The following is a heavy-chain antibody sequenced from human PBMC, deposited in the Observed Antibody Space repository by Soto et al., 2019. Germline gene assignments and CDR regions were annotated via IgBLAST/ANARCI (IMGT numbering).Heavy chain of an antibody. D-gene: IGHD4-4*01. J-gene: IGHJ6*02. Sequence: GGSLRLSCIASEFTFSSYAMHWFRQAPGKGLAWVAGISYDGGHKFYGDSVRGRFTISRDSSKTTVFLQMNSLRPEDTAAYYCARVKTDYSNPRGTFFFYGMDVWGQGTTVTVSS. CDR1: EFTFSSYA. CDR3: ARVKTDYSNPRGTFFFYGMDV. CDR2: ISYDGGHK. V-gene: IGHV3-30-3*01.